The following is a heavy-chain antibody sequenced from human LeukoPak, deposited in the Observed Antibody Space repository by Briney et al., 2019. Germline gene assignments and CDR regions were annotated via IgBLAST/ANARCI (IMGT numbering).Heavy chain of an antibody. V-gene: IGHV4-39*07. Sequence: KPSETLTLTCTVSSDSISTSNYYWGWVRQPPGKALEWIGNIYYSGSTYYNPSLKSRVTISVDTSKNQFSLKLSSVTAADTAVYYCARGVAGYSSSWYAVGHWFDPWGQGTLVTVSS. CDR1: SDSISTSNYY. CDR2: IYYSGST. J-gene: IGHJ5*02. D-gene: IGHD6-13*01. CDR3: ARGVAGYSSSWYAVGHWFDP.